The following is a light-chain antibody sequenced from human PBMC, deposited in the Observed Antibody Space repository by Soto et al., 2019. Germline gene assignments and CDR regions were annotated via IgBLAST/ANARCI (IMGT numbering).Light chain of an antibody. CDR1: SSDVRGYNY. CDR3: SSYTSSNTLYV. CDR2: EVT. V-gene: IGLV2-14*01. J-gene: IGLJ1*01. Sequence: QSALTQPASVSGSPGQSITISCTGTSSDVRGYNYVSWYQQHPGKAPKLMIYEVTNRPSGVSNRFSGSESGNTASLTISGLQAEDEADYYCSSYTSSNTLYVFGTGTKLTVL.